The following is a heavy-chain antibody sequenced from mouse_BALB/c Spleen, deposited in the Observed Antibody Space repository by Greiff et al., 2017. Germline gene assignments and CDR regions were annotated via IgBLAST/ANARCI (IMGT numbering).Heavy chain of an antibody. V-gene: IGHV5-6*01. CDR3: ETPLTAVVAYYFDY. Sequence: EVKLVESGGDLVKPGGSLKLSCAASGFTFSSSGMSWVRQTPDQRLEWVATISSGGSYTYYPDSVKGRYTISRDNAKNTLYLQMSRLKSEDTAMFSCETPLTAVVAYYFDYWGQGTTLTVSS. D-gene: IGHD1-1*01. CDR1: GFTFSSSG. J-gene: IGHJ2*01. CDR2: ISSGGSYT.